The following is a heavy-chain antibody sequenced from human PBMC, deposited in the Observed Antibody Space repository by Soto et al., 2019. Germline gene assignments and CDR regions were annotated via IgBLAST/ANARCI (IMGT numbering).Heavy chain of an antibody. CDR3: VRDRYYGSGSLFEN. D-gene: IGHD3-10*01. J-gene: IGHJ4*02. CDR2: IGVAGDT. Sequence: GGSLRLSCAASGFVFSDHDMHWVRQVPGKGLEWVSEIGVAGDTYYPDSVKGRFTISRENARKTLYLQMTSLRVGDTATYCCVRDRYYGSGSLFENWGQGTPVTVSS. CDR1: GFVFSDHD. V-gene: IGHV3-13*01.